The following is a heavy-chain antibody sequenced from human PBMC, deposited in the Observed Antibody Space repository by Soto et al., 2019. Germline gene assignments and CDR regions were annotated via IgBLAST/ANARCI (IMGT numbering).Heavy chain of an antibody. V-gene: IGHV1-8*01. CDR3: ARGVKYGAYSRWFDP. Sequence: QVQLVQSGAEVRKPGASVKVSCKASGYTFTSYDINWVRQATGQGLEYLGWMSPNSGNTGYVQKFQGRVTMNCDTSITAAYMELSSLRSEDTAVYFCARGVKYGAYSRWFDPWGQGTLVTVSS. J-gene: IGHJ5*02. D-gene: IGHD4-17*01. CDR2: MSPNSGNT. CDR1: GYTFTSYD.